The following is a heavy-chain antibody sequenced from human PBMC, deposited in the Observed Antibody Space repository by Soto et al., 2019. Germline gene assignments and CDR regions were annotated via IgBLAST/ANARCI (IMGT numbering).Heavy chain of an antibody. J-gene: IGHJ5*02. CDR1: GYPFSKYG. V-gene: IGHV1-18*04. Sequence: QLQLVQSGGEVKKPGASVRVSCEAYGYPFSKYGISWIRQAPGQGLEWMGWIKPDNGNTDYAQKFQGRVTMTTDTSSTTAYMELRSLRSDDTAVYYCAPSYASGFDPWGQGTLVSVSS. CDR2: IKPDNGNT. CDR3: APSYASGFDP. D-gene: IGHD3-10*01.